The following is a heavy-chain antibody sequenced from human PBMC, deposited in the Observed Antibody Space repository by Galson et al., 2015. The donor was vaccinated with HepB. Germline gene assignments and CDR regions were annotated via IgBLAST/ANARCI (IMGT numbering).Heavy chain of an antibody. CDR2: IDPNTGGT. Sequence: SVKVSCKASGYTFTSNYIHWVRQAPGQGLEWMGRIDPNTGGTNYAQKFRGRVTMSRDTSVTTAYLELSSLLSDDTAVFYCARARFSFRSGSHSNAFDIWGQGTIVTVSS. CDR1: GYTFTSNY. D-gene: IGHD3-10*01. V-gene: IGHV1-2*06. CDR3: ARARFSFRSGSHSNAFDI. J-gene: IGHJ3*02.